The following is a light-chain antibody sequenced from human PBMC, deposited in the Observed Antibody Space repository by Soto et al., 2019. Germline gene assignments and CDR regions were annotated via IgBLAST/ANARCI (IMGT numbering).Light chain of an antibody. J-gene: IGKJ4*01. CDR1: QSVSSD. CDR3: QQYIRWPLT. V-gene: IGKV3D-15*01. CDR2: DAS. Sequence: EIVVTQSPVTLSVSPGERATLPCRASQSVSSDLAWYQQKPGQAPSLLIYDASTRATGTPARFSGSGSGTEFTLAVSSLQSEDYTVYFCQQYIRWPLTFGGGTKVDIK.